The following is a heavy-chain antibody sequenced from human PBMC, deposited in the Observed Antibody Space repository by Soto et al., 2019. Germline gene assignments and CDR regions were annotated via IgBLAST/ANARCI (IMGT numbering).Heavy chain of an antibody. V-gene: IGHV3-30*18. CDR3: AKGYHNFDY. D-gene: IGHD2-2*01. J-gene: IGHJ4*02. Sequence: AVISYDGSNKYYADSVKGRFTISRDNSKNTLYLQMNSLRVEDTAVYYCAKGYHNFDYWGLGTLVTVSS. CDR2: ISYDGSNK.